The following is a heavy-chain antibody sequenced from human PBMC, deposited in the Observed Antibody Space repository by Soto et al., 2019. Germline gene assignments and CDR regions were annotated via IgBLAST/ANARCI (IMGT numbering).Heavy chain of an antibody. CDR1: GFSFSSYA. Sequence: CLRLSCAASGFSFSSYAMNWIRQAPGKGLEWVSGISGSGGSTHYADSVKGRFTISRDNSKNTLYLQVNSLRAGDTAIYYCAKDNASNRPLFQDQWGQGTLVTVSS. V-gene: IGHV3-23*01. J-gene: IGHJ4*02. D-gene: IGHD2-21*01. CDR3: AKDNASNRPLFQDQ. CDR2: ISGSGGST.